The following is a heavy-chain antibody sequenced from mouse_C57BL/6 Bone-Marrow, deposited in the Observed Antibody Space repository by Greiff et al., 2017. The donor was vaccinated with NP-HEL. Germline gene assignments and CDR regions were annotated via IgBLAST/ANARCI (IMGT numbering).Heavy chain of an antibody. CDR3: AREGGLRRRTYAMDY. CDR1: GFTFSDYY. J-gene: IGHJ4*01. V-gene: IGHV5-16*01. Sequence: EVKLVESEGGLVQPGSSMKLSCTASGFTFSDYYMAWVRQVPDKGLDWVANINYDGSSTYYLDSLKSRFIISRDNAKNILYLQMSSLKSEDTATYYCAREGGLRRRTYAMDYWGQGTAVTVSS. D-gene: IGHD2-4*01. CDR2: INYDGSST.